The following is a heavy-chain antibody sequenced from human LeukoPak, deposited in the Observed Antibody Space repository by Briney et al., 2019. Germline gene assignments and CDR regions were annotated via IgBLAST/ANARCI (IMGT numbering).Heavy chain of an antibody. CDR1: GGSISSGGYS. Sequence: SETLSLTCTVSGGSISSGGYSWSWIRQHPGKGLEWIGYIYYSGSTYYNPSLKSRVTISVDTSKNQFSLKLSSVTAADTAVYYCARRSSGWALDYWGQGTLVTVSS. D-gene: IGHD6-19*01. CDR2: IYYSGST. V-gene: IGHV4-31*03. J-gene: IGHJ4*02. CDR3: ARRSSGWALDY.